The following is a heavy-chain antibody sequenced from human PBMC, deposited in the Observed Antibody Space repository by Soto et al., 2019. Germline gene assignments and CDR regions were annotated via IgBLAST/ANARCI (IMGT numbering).Heavy chain of an antibody. V-gene: IGHV3-48*02. J-gene: IGHJ5*02. Sequence: GGSLRLSCAASGFTFSSYSVNWVRQAPGKGLEWVSYISSSSSTIYYADSVKGRFTISRDNAKNSLYLQMNSLRDEDTAVYYCARSDDFWSGFWFDPWGQGTLVTVSS. D-gene: IGHD3-3*01. CDR2: ISSSSSTI. CDR1: GFTFSSYS. CDR3: ARSDDFWSGFWFDP.